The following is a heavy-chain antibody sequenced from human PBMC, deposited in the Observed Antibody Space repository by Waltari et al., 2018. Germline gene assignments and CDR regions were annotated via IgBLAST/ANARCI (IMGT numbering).Heavy chain of an antibody. Sequence: EVQLVESGGGLVQPGGSLRLSCAASGFTFSSYSMNWVRQAPGKGLEWVSYISSSSTIYYADSVKGRFTISRDNAKNSLYLQMNSLRAEDTAVYYCAREGVAVSAFDIWGQGTMVTVSS. CDR1: GFTFSSYS. CDR2: ISSSSTI. CDR3: AREGVAVSAFDI. J-gene: IGHJ3*02. D-gene: IGHD6-19*01. V-gene: IGHV3-48*01.